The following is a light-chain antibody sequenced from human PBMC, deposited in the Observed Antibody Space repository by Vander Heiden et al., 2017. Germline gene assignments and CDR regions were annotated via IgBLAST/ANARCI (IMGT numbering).Light chain of an antibody. J-gene: IGKJ3*01. CDR3: QKYYSAPFT. V-gene: IGKV1-27*01. CDR1: QGISDY. CDR2: AAS. Sequence: DIQMTQSPSSLSASVGDGVTITCRASQGISDYLAWYQQKPGKVPKLLIYAASTLQSGVPSRFSDSGSGTDFTLTISSLQPEDVATYYCQKYYSAPFTFGPGTKVDLK.